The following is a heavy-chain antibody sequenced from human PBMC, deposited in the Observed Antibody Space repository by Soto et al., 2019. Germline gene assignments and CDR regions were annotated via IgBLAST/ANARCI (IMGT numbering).Heavy chain of an antibody. Sequence: PGGSLRLSCAASGCTFSSYSMSLVRQAPGKGLEWVSSISSSSSYIYYADSVKGRFTISRDNAKNSLYLQMNSLRAEDTAVYYCARDLGAAAGSAFDIWGQGTMVTVSS. V-gene: IGHV3-21*01. CDR3: ARDLGAAAGSAFDI. D-gene: IGHD6-13*01. CDR1: GCTFSSYS. CDR2: ISSSSSYI. J-gene: IGHJ3*02.